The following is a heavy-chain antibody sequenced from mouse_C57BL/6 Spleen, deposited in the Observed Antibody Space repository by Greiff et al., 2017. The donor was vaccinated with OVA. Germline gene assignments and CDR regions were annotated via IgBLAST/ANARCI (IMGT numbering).Heavy chain of an antibody. Sequence: QVQLQQPGAELVMPGASVKLSCKASGYTFTSYWMHWVKQRPGQGLEWIGEIDPSDSYTNYNQKFKGKSTLTVDKSSSTAYMQLSSLTSEDSAVYYCARMTGDRGAMDYWGQGTSVTVSS. CDR2: IDPSDSYT. J-gene: IGHJ4*01. CDR3: ARMTGDRGAMDY. CDR1: GYTFTSYW. V-gene: IGHV1-69*01. D-gene: IGHD2-14*01.